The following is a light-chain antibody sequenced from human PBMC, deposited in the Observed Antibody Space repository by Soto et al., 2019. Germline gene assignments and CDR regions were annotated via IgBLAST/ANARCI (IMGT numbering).Light chain of an antibody. J-gene: IGKJ2*01. Sequence: EIVLTQSPATLSLSPGTGATLSCRASQIVTSSLAWYQQRPGQAPRLLLYDTFTRATGIPARFSAKGAGTDFTLTTSSLEPEDSAVYFCQLRSDWPPTYSLGQGTKLE. V-gene: IGKV3-11*01. CDR2: DTF. CDR1: QIVTSS. CDR3: QLRSDWPPTYS.